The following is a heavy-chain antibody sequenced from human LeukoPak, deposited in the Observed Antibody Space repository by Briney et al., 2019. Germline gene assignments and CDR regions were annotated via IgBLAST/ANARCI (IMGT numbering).Heavy chain of an antibody. V-gene: IGHV4-59*08. D-gene: IGHD1-26*01. CDR2: GDHLGEV. J-gene: IGHJ4*02. CDR1: LGSVTAYD. Sequence: PPETLSLSSTVSLGSVTAYDWSTIRQPPGKGLEWVGYGDHLGEVLYNPPLQSRVTIPIDASNSQFSLRRTSVPATETAVYHCARLSDLYNGTYLLDSWSQGTLVIVSS. CDR3: ARLSDLYNGTYLLDS.